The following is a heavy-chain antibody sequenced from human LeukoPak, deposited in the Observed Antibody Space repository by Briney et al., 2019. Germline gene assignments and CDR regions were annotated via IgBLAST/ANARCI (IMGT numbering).Heavy chain of an antibody. V-gene: IGHV1-2*02. J-gene: IGHJ5*02. CDR2: INPNTGDT. Sequence: GASVKVSCKASGYTFTAYYVHWVRQAPGQGLEWIGWINPNTGDTNYAPKFQGRVTMIEDTSTNSAYMELNKLTSDDTAVYYCGRGNKSFDPWGQGTLVTVSS. CDR3: GRGNKSFDP. CDR1: GYTFTAYY.